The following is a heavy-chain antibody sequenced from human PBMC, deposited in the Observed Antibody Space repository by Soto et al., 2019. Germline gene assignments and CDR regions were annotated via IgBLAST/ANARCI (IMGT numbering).Heavy chain of an antibody. D-gene: IGHD6-6*01. CDR3: VRGEEQRVVKIDY. CDR2: INNNVGST. CDR1: GFTFRTYV. Sequence: GGSLRLSCAASGFTFRTYVMSWVRQAPGKGLEWVAAINNNVGSTYYADSVRGRFTISGDNSRDTLYLQMSSLRAEDTAVYHCVRGEEQRVVKIDYWGQGTLVTVSS. V-gene: IGHV3-23*05. J-gene: IGHJ4*02.